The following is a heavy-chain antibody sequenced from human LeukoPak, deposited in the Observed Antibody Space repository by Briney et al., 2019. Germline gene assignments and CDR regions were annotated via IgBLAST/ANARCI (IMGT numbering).Heavy chain of an antibody. J-gene: IGHJ4*02. CDR1: GFTFSSYG. CDR2: ISYDGSNK. V-gene: IGHV3-30*03. Sequence: AGGSLRLSCAASGFTFSSYGMHWVRQAPGKGLEWVAVISYDGSNKYYADSVKGRFTISRDNAKNSLYLQMNSLRAEDTAVYYCARDLPLGSSSGFDYWGQGSLVTVSS. CDR3: ARDLPLGSSSGFDY. D-gene: IGHD6-6*01.